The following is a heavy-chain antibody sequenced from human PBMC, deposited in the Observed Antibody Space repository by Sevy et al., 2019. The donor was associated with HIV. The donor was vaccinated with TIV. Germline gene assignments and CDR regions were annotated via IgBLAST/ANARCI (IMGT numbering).Heavy chain of an antibody. J-gene: IGHJ4*02. CDR2: IHSDDTT. CDR1: GFTGNSNY. D-gene: IGHD5-18*01. Sequence: GGSLRLSCAASGFTGNSNYMTWAGQPPGRGRGGDSFIHSDDTTSHADSVRARFTISRVNLKNTLYLHMSSLRAEDTAVYYCARGKSGYGYALNYWGQGTLVTVSS. V-gene: IGHV3-66*01. CDR3: ARGKSGYGYALNY.